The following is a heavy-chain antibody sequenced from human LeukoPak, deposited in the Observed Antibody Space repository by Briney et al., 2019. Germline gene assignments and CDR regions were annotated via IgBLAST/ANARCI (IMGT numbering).Heavy chain of an antibody. CDR2: ISGSGGST. V-gene: IGHV3-23*01. D-gene: IGHD6-19*01. J-gene: IGHJ4*02. CDR3: AKDPRTTYSSGWYA. CDR1: GFTFSSCA. Sequence: PGGSLRLSCAASGFTFSSCAMSWVRQAPGKGLEWVSAISGSGGSTYYADSVKGRFTISRDNSKNTLYLQMNSLRAEDTAVYYCAKDPRTTYSSGWYAWGQGTLVTVSS.